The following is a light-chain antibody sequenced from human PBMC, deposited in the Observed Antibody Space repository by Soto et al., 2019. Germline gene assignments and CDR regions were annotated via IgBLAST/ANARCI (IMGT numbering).Light chain of an antibody. J-gene: IGKJ1*01. Sequence: DIQMTQSPSSLSAFEGDRVTITCRASQSVSSYLNWYQQKPGEAPKLLIYAASSLQSGVPSRFSGSGSGTDFTLTISSLQPEDFATYYCQQSYSTPRTFGQGTKVEIK. CDR3: QQSYSTPRT. CDR1: QSVSSY. CDR2: AAS. V-gene: IGKV1-39*01.